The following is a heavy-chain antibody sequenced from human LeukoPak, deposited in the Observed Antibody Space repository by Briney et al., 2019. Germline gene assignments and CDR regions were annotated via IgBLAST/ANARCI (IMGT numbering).Heavy chain of an antibody. Sequence: PSETLSLTCTVSGGSISSYYWSWIRQPPGKGLEWIGYIYYSGSTNYNPSLKSRVTISVGTSKNQFSLKLSSVTAADTAVYYCARGIYGSGSYYIHWGQGTLVTVSS. J-gene: IGHJ4*02. CDR3: ARGIYGSGSYYIH. CDR2: IYYSGST. D-gene: IGHD3-10*01. V-gene: IGHV4-59*01. CDR1: GGSISSYY.